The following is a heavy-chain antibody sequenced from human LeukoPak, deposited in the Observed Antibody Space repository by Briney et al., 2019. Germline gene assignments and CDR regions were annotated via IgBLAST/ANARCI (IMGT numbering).Heavy chain of an antibody. CDR1: GYSISSGYY. CDR3: ARGDNYDMYYFDY. Sequence: SETLSLTCTVSGYSISSGYYWGWIRQPPGKGLEWIGSIYHSGSTYYNPSLKSRVTISVDTSKNQFSLKLSSVTAADTAVYYCARGDNYDMYYFDYWGQGTLVTVSS. D-gene: IGHD3-22*01. J-gene: IGHJ4*02. V-gene: IGHV4-38-2*02. CDR2: IYHSGST.